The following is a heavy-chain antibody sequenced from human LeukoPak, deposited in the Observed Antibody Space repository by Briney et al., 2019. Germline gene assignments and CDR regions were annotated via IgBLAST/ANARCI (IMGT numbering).Heavy chain of an antibody. CDR3: ARGGELTTVSPFDY. CDR1: GGSISSSSYY. J-gene: IGHJ4*02. D-gene: IGHD4-17*01. CDR2: TYYSGST. V-gene: IGHV4-39*07. Sequence: SETLSLTCTVSGGSISSSSYYWGWIRQPPGKGLEWIGSTYYSGSTYYNPSLKSRVTISVDTSKNQFSLKLSSVTAADTAVYYCARGGELTTVSPFDYWGQGTLVTVSS.